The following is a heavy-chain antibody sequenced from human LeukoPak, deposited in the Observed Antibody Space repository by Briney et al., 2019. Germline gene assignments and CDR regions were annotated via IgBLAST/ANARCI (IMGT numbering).Heavy chain of an antibody. Sequence: SVKVSCKASGGTFSSYAISWVRQAPGQGLEWMGRIIPIFGTANYAQKFQGRVTITTDESTSTAYMELSSLRSEDTAVYYCARDRGIAVAPNRYYYYMDVWGKGTTVTVSS. V-gene: IGHV1-69*05. CDR2: IIPIFGTA. CDR3: ARDRGIAVAPNRYYYYMDV. CDR1: GGTFSSYA. J-gene: IGHJ6*03. D-gene: IGHD6-19*01.